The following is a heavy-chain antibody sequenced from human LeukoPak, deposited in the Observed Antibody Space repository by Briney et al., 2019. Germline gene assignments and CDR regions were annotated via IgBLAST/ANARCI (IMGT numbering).Heavy chain of an antibody. CDR1: GGSISSYY. J-gene: IGHJ4*02. Sequence: KPSETLSLTCTVSGGSISSYYWSWIRQPPGKGLEWIGYIYYSGSTNYNPSLKSRVTISVDTSKNQFSLKMSSVTAADTAVYYCARRYYYDSSGEHDYWGQGTLVTVSS. V-gene: IGHV4-59*01. CDR2: IYYSGST. CDR3: ARRYYYDSSGEHDY. D-gene: IGHD3-22*01.